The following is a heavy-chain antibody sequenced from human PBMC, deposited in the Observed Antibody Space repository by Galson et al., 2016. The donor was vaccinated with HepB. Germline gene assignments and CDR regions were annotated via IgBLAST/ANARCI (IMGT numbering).Heavy chain of an antibody. CDR3: ARAPRRGFYYGVDV. V-gene: IGHV4-59*01. Sequence: SETLSLTCSVSGDSISTFYWIWIRQSPGKGLEWIGYITSSGSNYNPSLTSRVSISVDTSKNQFSLKVRSVTAADTAMYYCARAPRRGFYYGVDVWGNGTTVIVSS. CDR1: GDSISTFY. J-gene: IGHJ6*04. CDR2: ITSSGS.